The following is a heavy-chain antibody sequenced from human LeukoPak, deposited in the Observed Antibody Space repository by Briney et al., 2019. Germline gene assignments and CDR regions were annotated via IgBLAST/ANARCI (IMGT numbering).Heavy chain of an antibody. V-gene: IGHV4-31*03. Sequence: PSETLSLTCTVSGGSISSGGYYWSWIRQHPGKGLEWIGYICYSGSTDYNPSLKSRFTMSVDTSKNQFSLKLSSVTAADTAVYYCARDSGRGVYYYMDVWGKGTTVTVSS. D-gene: IGHD2-15*01. J-gene: IGHJ6*03. CDR3: ARDSGRGVYYYMDV. CDR1: GGSISSGGYY. CDR2: ICYSGST.